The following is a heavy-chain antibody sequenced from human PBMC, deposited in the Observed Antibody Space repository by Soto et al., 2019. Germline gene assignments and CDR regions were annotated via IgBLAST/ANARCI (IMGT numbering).Heavy chain of an antibody. Sequence: GGSLRLSCAASGFTFSSYGMHWVRQAPGKGLEWVAVIWYDGSNKYYADSVKGRFTISRDNSKNTLYLQMNSLRAEDTAVYYCARDLAVGATQTGDYWGQGTLVTVSS. J-gene: IGHJ4*02. CDR1: GFTFSSYG. V-gene: IGHV3-33*01. CDR2: IWYDGSNK. D-gene: IGHD1-26*01. CDR3: ARDLAVGATQTGDY.